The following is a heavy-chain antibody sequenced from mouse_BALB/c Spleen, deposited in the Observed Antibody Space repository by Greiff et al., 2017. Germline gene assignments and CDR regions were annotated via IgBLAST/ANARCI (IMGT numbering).Heavy chain of an antibody. CDR1: GFTFSSYA. CDR3: ARDYYGSSPWFAY. Sequence: EVQLVESGGGLVKPGGSLKLSCAASGFTFSSYAMSWVRHSPEKRLEWVAEISSGGSYTYYPDTVTGRFTISRDNAKNTLYLEMSSLRSEDTAMYYCARDYYGSSPWFAYWGQGTLVTVSA. V-gene: IGHV5-9-4*01. J-gene: IGHJ3*01. D-gene: IGHD1-1*01. CDR2: ISSGGSYT.